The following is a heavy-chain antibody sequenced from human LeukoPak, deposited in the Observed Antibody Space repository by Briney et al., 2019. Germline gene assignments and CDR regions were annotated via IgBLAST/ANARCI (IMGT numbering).Heavy chain of an antibody. D-gene: IGHD3-22*01. V-gene: IGHV5-51*01. CDR1: GYSFTSYW. CDR2: IYPGDSDT. J-gene: IGHJ4*02. Sequence: GESLKISCKGSGYSFTSYWIGWVRQMPGKGLEWMGIIYPGDSDTRYSPSFQGQVTIPADKSISTAYLQWSSLKASDTAMYYCARSSPAYYYDSSGYSPTNFDYWGQGTLVTVSS. CDR3: ARSSPAYYYDSSGYSPTNFDY.